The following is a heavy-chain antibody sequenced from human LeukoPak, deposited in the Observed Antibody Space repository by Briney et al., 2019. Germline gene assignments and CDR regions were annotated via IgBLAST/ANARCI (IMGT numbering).Heavy chain of an antibody. D-gene: IGHD3-9*01. CDR1: GSPISSYY. J-gene: IGHJ5*02. CDR2: IYASGNT. Sequence: PSETLSLTCTVSGSPISSYYWSWIRRPAGKGLEWIGRIYASGNTNYNPSLESRVTMSVDTSKSQFSLKLRSVTAADTAVYYCARDPGGLRYFHPWGQGTLVTVSS. V-gene: IGHV4-4*07. CDR3: ARDPGGLRYFHP.